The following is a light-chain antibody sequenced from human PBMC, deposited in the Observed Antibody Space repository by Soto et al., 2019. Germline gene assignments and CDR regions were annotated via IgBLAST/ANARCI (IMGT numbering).Light chain of an antibody. Sequence: DIQMTQSPSSLSASLVYRFTITCQASQDISNYLNWYQQKPGKAPKLLIYDASNLETGVPSRFSGSGSGTDFTFTISSLQPEDIATYYCQQYDNLAITFGQGTRLEIK. CDR3: QQYDNLAIT. CDR2: DAS. CDR1: QDISNY. J-gene: IGKJ5*01. V-gene: IGKV1-33*01.